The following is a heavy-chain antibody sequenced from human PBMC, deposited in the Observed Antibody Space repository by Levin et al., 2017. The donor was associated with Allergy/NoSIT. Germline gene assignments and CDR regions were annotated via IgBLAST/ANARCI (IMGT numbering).Heavy chain of an antibody. D-gene: IGHD2-2*02. CDR3: ARDTLTPAAIRGFAPYYYYGMDV. CDR1: GGSVSSGSYY. V-gene: IGHV4-61*01. CDR2: IYYSGST. J-gene: IGHJ6*02. Sequence: GSLRLSCTVSGGSVSSGSYYWSWIRQPPGKGLEWIGYIYYSGSTNYNPSLKSRVTISVDTSKNQFSLKLSSVTAADTAVYYCARDTLTPAAIRGFAPYYYYGMDVWGQETTVTVSS.